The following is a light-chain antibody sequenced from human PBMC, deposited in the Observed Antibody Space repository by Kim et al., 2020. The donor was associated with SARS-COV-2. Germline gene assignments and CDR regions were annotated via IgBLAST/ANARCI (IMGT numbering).Light chain of an antibody. CDR1: QSVTNNF. J-gene: IGKJ1*01. CDR2: AAS. CDR3: HQYASSLQT. Sequence: EIVLTQSPDTLSLSPGERATLSCSASQSVTNNFLGWYQQKPGQAPRLLMYAASRRATGIEDRFSGSGSGTDFTLTISRLEPEDFAVYYCHQYASSLQTFGQGTKVDIK. V-gene: IGKV3-20*01.